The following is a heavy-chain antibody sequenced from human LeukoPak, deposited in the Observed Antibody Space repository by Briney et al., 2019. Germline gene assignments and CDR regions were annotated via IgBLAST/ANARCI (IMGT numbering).Heavy chain of an antibody. V-gene: IGHV3-21*01. CDR1: GLNFSSYS. CDR3: ARGALLAAAGTTDFDY. CDR2: ISSSSSYI. Sequence: GGSLRLSCAASGLNFSSYSMNWVRQAPGKGLEWVSPISSSSSYIYYADSVKGRFTISRDNAKNSLYLQMNSLRAEDTAVYYRARGALLAAAGTTDFDYWGQGTLVTVSS. J-gene: IGHJ4*02. D-gene: IGHD6-13*01.